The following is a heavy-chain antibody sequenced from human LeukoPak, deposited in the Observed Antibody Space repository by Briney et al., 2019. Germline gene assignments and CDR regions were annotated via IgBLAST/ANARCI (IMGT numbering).Heavy chain of an antibody. D-gene: IGHD3-22*01. CDR3: ASFYDSSGYQDY. Sequence: SETLSLTCAVCGGSFSGYYWSWIRQPPGKGLEWIGEINHSGSTNYNPSLKSRVTISVDTSKNQFSLKLSSVTAADTAVYYCASFYDSSGYQDYWGQGTLVTVSS. J-gene: IGHJ4*02. CDR1: GGSFSGYY. V-gene: IGHV4-34*01. CDR2: INHSGST.